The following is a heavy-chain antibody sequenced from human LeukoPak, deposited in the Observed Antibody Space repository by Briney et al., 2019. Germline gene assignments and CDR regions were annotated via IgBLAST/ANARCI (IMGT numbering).Heavy chain of an antibody. V-gene: IGHV3-66*03. J-gene: IGHJ4*02. CDR2: IYNGNT. Sequence: GGSLRLSCAASGFTVSSNYMSWVRQCPGKGLEWVSVIYNGNTYYADSVKGRFTISRDNSKNTLYLQMNSLRAEDTAVYYCARDLESSSSWYAGYFDYWGQGTLVTVSS. CDR1: GFTVSSNY. D-gene: IGHD6-13*01. CDR3: ARDLESSSSWYAGYFDY.